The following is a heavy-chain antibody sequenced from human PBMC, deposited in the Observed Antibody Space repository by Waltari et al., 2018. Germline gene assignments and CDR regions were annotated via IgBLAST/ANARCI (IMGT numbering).Heavy chain of an antibody. D-gene: IGHD1-1*01. CDR1: GLTFSGNR. V-gene: IGHV3-7*03. CDR2: IKQDGSEK. J-gene: IGHJ4*02. CDR3: ARLWNGPDC. Sequence: EVQLVESGGGLVQPGESLRLSCAASGLTFSGNRMTWVRQAPGKGLEWVANIKQDGSEKNYVDSVKGRFTISRDNARNSLYLQMNSLRAEDTAVYYCARLWNGPDCWGQGTLVTVSS.